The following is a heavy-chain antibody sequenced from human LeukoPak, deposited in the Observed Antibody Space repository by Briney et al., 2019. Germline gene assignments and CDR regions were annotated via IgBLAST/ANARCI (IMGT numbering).Heavy chain of an antibody. CDR2: INPNSGGT. CDR3: ARGGRYCSGGSCYFSNWFDP. D-gene: IGHD2-15*01. J-gene: IGHJ5*02. V-gene: IGHV1-2*02. CDR1: GYTFTGYY. Sequence: ASVKVSCKASGYTFTGYYMHWVRQAPGQGLEWMGWINPNSGGTNYAQKFQGRVTMTRDTSISTAYMELSRLRSEDTAVYYCARGGRYCSGGSCYFSNWFDPWGQGTLVTVSS.